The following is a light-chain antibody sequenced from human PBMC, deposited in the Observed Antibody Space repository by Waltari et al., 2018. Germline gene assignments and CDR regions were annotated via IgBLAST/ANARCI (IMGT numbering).Light chain of an antibody. V-gene: IGKV1-39*01. J-gene: IGKJ2*03. CDR3: QHNYGTPYS. CDR1: ENVNNY. Sequence: DIQMTQSPSSLSASVGDRVTITCRASENVNNYLNWYQQKPGKAPKLLIYKASTLQSGVPSRFSCSGSGTDYTLTISSLQSEDVATYYCQHNYGTPYSFGQGTKVEIK. CDR2: KAS.